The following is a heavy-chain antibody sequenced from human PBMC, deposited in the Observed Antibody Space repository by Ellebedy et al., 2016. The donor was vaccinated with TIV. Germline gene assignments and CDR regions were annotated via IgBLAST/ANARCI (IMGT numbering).Heavy chain of an antibody. CDR3: ARALIAPRPYYFDY. Sequence: SETLSLXXTVSGGSISSITDYWGWIRQPPGKGLEWIGSIYYSGNTYYNPSLKSRVTMSIDTSKNHFSLNVTSVTAADTAVYYCARALIAPRPYYFDYWGQGALVTVSS. J-gene: IGHJ4*02. V-gene: IGHV4-39*02. D-gene: IGHD6-6*01. CDR1: GGSISSITDY. CDR2: IYYSGNT.